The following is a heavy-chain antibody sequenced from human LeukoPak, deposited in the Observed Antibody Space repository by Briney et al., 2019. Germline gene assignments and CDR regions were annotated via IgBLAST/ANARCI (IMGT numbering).Heavy chain of an antibody. D-gene: IGHD7-27*01. V-gene: IGHV1-8*02. J-gene: IGHJ4*02. Sequence: RASAKVSCKASGGTFSSYAISWVRQAPGQGLEWTGWMSPNSGNTGYAQKFQGRVTMTRSTSMSTAYMELSSLKSEDTAVYYCTRGPPNWGYDYWGQGTLVTVSS. CDR2: MSPNSGNT. CDR1: GGTFSSYA. CDR3: TRGPPNWGYDY.